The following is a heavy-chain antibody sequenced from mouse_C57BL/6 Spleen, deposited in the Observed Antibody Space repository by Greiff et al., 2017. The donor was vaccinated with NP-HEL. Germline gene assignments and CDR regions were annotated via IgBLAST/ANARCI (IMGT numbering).Heavy chain of an antibody. D-gene: IGHD3-2*02. Sequence: VQLQQSGAELVKPGASVKISCKASGYAFSSYWMNWVKQRPGKGLEWIGQIYPGDGDTNYNGKFKGKATLTADKSSSTAYMQLSSLTSEDSAVYFCARGSAQATFYFDYWGQGTTLTVSS. J-gene: IGHJ2*01. V-gene: IGHV1-80*01. CDR3: ARGSAQATFYFDY. CDR1: GYAFSSYW. CDR2: IYPGDGDT.